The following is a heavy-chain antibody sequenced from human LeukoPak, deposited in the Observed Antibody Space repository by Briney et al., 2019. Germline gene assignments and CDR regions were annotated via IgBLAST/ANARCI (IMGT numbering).Heavy chain of an antibody. Sequence: PPGGSLRLSCAASGFTFSSYGMHWVRQAPGKGLEWVAFIRYDGSNKYYADSVKGRFTISRDNSKNTLYLQMNSLRAEDTAVYYCARPAPGPTFGYSSSWYKALAYGMDVWGQGTTVTVSS. CDR1: GFTFSSYG. CDR3: ARPAPGPTFGYSSSWYKALAYGMDV. CDR2: IRYDGSNK. D-gene: IGHD6-13*01. J-gene: IGHJ6*02. V-gene: IGHV3-30*02.